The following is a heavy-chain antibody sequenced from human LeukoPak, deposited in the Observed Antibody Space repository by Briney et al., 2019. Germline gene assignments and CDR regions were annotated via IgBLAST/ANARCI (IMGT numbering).Heavy chain of an antibody. D-gene: IGHD6-19*01. Sequence: GGSLRLSCAASGFTFSTYSMNWVRQAPGKGLEWVSSISSGSRYMYYADSVKGRFTISRDNAKNSLYLLMNSLRAEDTAVYYCATDVRDEYSSGWYPIGYWGQGTLVTVSS. CDR2: ISSGSRYM. J-gene: IGHJ4*02. CDR3: ATDVRDEYSSGWYPIGY. V-gene: IGHV3-21*01. CDR1: GFTFSTYS.